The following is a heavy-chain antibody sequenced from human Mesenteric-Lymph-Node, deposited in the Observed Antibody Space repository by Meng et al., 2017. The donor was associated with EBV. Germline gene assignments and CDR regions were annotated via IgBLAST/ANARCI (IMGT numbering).Heavy chain of an antibody. CDR3: ARDPSVTTGNWFDP. Sequence: QVQLQESGPGLVKPSGTLSPTFAVSGGSVSSSNWWSWVRQPPGKGLEWMGEIYHSGSTNYNPSLKSRVTISEDKSKNQISLKLSSVTAADTAVYYCARDPSVTTGNWFDPWGQGTLVTVAS. D-gene: IGHD4-17*01. J-gene: IGHJ5*02. CDR1: GGSVSSSNW. V-gene: IGHV4-4*02. CDR2: IYHSGST.